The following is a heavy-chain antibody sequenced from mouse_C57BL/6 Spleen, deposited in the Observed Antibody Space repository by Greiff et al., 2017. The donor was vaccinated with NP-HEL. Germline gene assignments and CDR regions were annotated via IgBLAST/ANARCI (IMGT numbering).Heavy chain of an antibody. CDR1: GYTFTSYG. D-gene: IGHD1-1*01. J-gene: IGHJ4*01. V-gene: IGHV1-81*01. CDR3: ARLGSNYEFYAMDY. Sequence: VQLQQSGAELARPGASVKLSCKASGYTFTSYGISWVKQRTGQGLEWIGEIYPRSGNTYYNEKFKGKATLTADKSSSTAYMELRSLTSEDSAVYFCARLGSNYEFYAMDYWGQGTSVTVSS. CDR2: IYPRSGNT.